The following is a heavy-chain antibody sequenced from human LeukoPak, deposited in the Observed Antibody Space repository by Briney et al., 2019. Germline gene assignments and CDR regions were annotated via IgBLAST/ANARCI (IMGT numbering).Heavy chain of an antibody. CDR3: ARILNSGISDY. D-gene: IGHD3-10*02. CDR2: IYYSGTT. CDR1: GGSINNYY. Sequence: SETLSLTCTVSGGSINNYYWTWIRQPPGKGLEWIGYIYYSGTTKYNPSLESRVTISVDTSKNQFSLKLSSVTAADTAVYYCARILNSGISDYWGQGTLVTVSS. V-gene: IGHV4-59*01. J-gene: IGHJ4*02.